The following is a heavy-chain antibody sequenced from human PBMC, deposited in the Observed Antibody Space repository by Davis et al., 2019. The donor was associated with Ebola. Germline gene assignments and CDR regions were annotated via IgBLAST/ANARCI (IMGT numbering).Heavy chain of an antibody. D-gene: IGHD3-10*02. Sequence: GESLKISCAASGFTFSSYAMHWVRQAPGKGLEYVSAISSNGGSTYYANSVKGRFTISRDNSKNTLYLQMNSLRAEDTAVYYCAKPVRQLSWDYWGQGTLVTVSS. CDR1: GFTFSSYA. J-gene: IGHJ4*02. CDR2: ISSNGGST. V-gene: IGHV3-64*01. CDR3: AKPVRQLSWDY.